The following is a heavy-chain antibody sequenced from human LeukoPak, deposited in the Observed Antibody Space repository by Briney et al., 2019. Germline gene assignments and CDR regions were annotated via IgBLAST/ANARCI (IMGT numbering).Heavy chain of an antibody. J-gene: IGHJ4*02. V-gene: IGHV3-30*18. CDR1: GFTFSDYG. D-gene: IGHD2-15*01. CDR3: AKETVVVVAATLGYDY. Sequence: GGSLRLSCAASGFTFSDYGMNWVRQAPGKGLEWVAITSYDESEKYYVDSVKGRFTISRDNSKNTLYLQMNSLRAEDTAVYYCAKETVVVVAATLGYDYWGQGTLVTVSS. CDR2: TSYDESEK.